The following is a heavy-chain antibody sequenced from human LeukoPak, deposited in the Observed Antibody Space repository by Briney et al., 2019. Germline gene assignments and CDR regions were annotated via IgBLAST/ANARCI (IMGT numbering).Heavy chain of an antibody. J-gene: IGHJ4*02. CDR2: IIPIFGTA. CDR3: ASTTGYSSTRSFDY. Sequence: ASVKVSCKASGGTFSSYAISWVRQAPGQGLEWMGGIIPIFGTANYAQKFQGRVTITADESTSTAYMELSSLRSEDTAVYYCASTTGYSSTRSFDYWGQGTLVTVSS. V-gene: IGHV1-69*13. D-gene: IGHD6-13*01. CDR1: GGTFSSYA.